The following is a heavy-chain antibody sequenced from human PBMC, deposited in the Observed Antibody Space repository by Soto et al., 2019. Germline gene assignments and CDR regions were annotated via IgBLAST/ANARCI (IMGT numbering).Heavy chain of an antibody. CDR1: GGSISSGGSY. CDR2: IYYSGNT. J-gene: IGHJ4*02. D-gene: IGHD2-2*01. Sequence: SETLSLTCTVSGGSISSGGSYWGWIRQPPGKGLEWIGYIYYSGNTYFNPSLKSRVTLSVDTSKNQFSLNLSSVTAADTAVYYCVRSCSNTKCPFDYWGQGTLVTVSS. V-gene: IGHV4-30-4*01. CDR3: VRSCSNTKCPFDY.